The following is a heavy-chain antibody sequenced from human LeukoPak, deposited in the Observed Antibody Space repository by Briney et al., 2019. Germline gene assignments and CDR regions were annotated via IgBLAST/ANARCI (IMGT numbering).Heavy chain of an antibody. CDR3: AREHTPYGSGCTAAY. D-gene: IGHD6-19*01. V-gene: IGHV3-48*01. Sequence: GGSLRLSCAASGFTFSSYGMNWVRQAPGTGLEWVSYVSPSSSSIYYADSVKGRFTIPRDNAKNSLYLQMNSLRAEDTAVYYCAREHTPYGSGCTAAYWGQGTLVTVSS. CDR2: VSPSSSSI. J-gene: IGHJ4*02. CDR1: GFTFSSYG.